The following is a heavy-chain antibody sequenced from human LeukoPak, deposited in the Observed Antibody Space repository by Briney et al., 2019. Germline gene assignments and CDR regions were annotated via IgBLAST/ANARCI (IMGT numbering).Heavy chain of an antibody. Sequence: GASVKVSCKASGYTFTSYGISWVRQAPGQGLEWMGWISAYNGNTNYAQKLQGRVTMTTDTSTSTAYMELRSLRSDDTAVYYCARDLYDSSGYTENWFDPWGQGTLVTVSS. CDR3: ARDLYDSSGYTENWFDP. J-gene: IGHJ5*02. V-gene: IGHV1-18*01. CDR2: ISAYNGNT. D-gene: IGHD3-22*01. CDR1: GYTFTSYG.